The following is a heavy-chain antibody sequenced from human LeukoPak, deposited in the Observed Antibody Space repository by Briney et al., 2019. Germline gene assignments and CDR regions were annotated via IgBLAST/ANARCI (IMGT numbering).Heavy chain of an antibody. V-gene: IGHV1-2*02. CDR3: ARVSRKTTSSFDY. J-gene: IGHJ4*02. CDR1: GYTFTGYY. CDR2: INPNSGGT. Sequence: ASVKVSCKASGYTFTGYYMHGVRQAPGQGLEWMGWINPNSGGTNYAQKFQGRVTMTRDTSISTAYMELSRLRSDDTAVYYCARVSRKTTSSFDYWGQGTLVTVSS. D-gene: IGHD2-2*01.